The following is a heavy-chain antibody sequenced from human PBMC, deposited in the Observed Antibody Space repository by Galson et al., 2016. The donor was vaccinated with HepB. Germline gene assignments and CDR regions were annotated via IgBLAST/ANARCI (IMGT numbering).Heavy chain of an antibody. Sequence: SLRLSCAGSGFIFSSYEMNWVRQAPGKGLEWLSYISSSGSAIYYADFVKGRFTISRDDAKNTLYLQMNSLRVEDSAVYYCARDGGYAIHHDYWGQGTLVTVSS. CDR3: ARDGGYAIHHDY. J-gene: IGHJ4*02. CDR2: ISSSGSAI. D-gene: IGHD2-8*01. CDR1: GFIFSSYE. V-gene: IGHV3-48*03.